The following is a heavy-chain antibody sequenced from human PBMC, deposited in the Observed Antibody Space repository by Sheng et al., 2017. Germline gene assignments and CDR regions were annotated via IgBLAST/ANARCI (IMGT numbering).Heavy chain of an antibody. CDR1: GGTFSSYA. Sequence: QVQLVQSGAEVKKPGSSVKVSCKASGGTFSSYAISWVRQAPGQGLEWMGGIIPIFGTANYAQKFQGRVTITTDESTSTAYMELSSLRSEDTAVYYCAVGVIAARPAVYYYYYYMDVWGKGTTVTVSS. V-gene: IGHV1-69*05. D-gene: IGHD6-6*01. CDR3: AVGVIAARPAVYYYYYYMDV. CDR2: IIPIFGTA. J-gene: IGHJ6*03.